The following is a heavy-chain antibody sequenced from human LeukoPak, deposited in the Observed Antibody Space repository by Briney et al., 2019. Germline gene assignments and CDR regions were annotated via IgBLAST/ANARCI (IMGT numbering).Heavy chain of an antibody. CDR3: AKFALRYCSGGSCHPFDY. CDR1: GFTFSSYE. J-gene: IGHJ4*02. Sequence: GGSLRLSCAASGFTFSSYEMNWVRQAPGKGLEWVSAISGSGGSTYYADSVKGRFNISRDNSKNTLYLQMNSLGAEDTAVYYCAKFALRYCSGGSCHPFDYWGQGTLVTVSS. D-gene: IGHD2-15*01. CDR2: ISGSGGST. V-gene: IGHV3-23*01.